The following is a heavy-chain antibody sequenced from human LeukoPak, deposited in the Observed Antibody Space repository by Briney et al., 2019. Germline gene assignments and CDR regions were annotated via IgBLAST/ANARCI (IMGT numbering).Heavy chain of an antibody. J-gene: IGHJ4*02. Sequence: GGSLRLSCAASGFTFSSYAMSWVRQAPGKGLEWVSAISGSGGSTYYADSVKGLFTISRDNSKNTLYLQMNSLRAEDTPVYYCAKDVESSGWYYDYWGQGTLVTVSS. D-gene: IGHD6-19*01. CDR3: AKDVESSGWYYDY. CDR2: ISGSGGST. CDR1: GFTFSSYA. V-gene: IGHV3-23*01.